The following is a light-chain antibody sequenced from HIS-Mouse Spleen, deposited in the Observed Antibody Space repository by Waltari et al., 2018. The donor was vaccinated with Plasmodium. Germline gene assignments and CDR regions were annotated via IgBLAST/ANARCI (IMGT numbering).Light chain of an antibody. CDR2: LNSDGSH. CDR3: QTWGTGMGV. V-gene: IGLV4-69*01. J-gene: IGLJ2*01. Sequence: QLVLTQSPSASASLGASVKLTCTLRSSHSSYAIAWHQQQPEKGPRYLMKLNSDGSHSKGDGIPDRFSGSSSGAERYLTISSLQSEDEADYYCQTWGTGMGVFGGGTKLTVL. CDR1: SSHSSYA.